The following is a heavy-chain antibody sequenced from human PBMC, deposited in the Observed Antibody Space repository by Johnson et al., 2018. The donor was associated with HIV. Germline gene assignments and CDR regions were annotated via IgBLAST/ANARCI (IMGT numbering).Heavy chain of an antibody. CDR3: ARAGWRQLVEDAFDI. Sequence: QVQLVESGGGVVQPGRSLRLSCAASGFTFNNYAMHWVRQAPGKGLEWVAVISYDGSNKYYADSVKGRFTISRDNSKNTVYLQMNSLIAEDTAVYYCARAGWRQLVEDAFDIWGQGTMVTVSS. CDR1: GFTFNNYA. J-gene: IGHJ3*02. V-gene: IGHV3-30-3*01. CDR2: ISYDGSNK. D-gene: IGHD6-13*01.